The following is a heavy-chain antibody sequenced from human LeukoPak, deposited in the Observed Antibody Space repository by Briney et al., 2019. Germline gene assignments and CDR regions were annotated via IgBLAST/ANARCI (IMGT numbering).Heavy chain of an antibody. V-gene: IGHV1-8*03. Sequence: ASVKVSCKASGYTFTTYDINWVRQAPGQGLEWMGWMDPNNGNTVYAHKFQGRVTITRNTSISTAYMELSSLRSEDTAVYYCARAPRPDYFDYWGQGALVTVSS. CDR3: ARAPRPDYFDY. CDR2: MDPNNGNT. J-gene: IGHJ4*02. CDR1: GYTFTTYD.